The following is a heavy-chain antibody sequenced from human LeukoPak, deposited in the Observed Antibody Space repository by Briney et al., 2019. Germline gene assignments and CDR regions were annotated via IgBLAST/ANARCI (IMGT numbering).Heavy chain of an antibody. CDR2: IWYDGSNK. D-gene: IGHD5-24*01. CDR3: AKDHRRDGYNFDRY. CDR1: GFTFSSYG. V-gene: IGHV3-33*06. Sequence: GGSLRLSCAASGFTFSSYGMHWVRQAPGKGLEWVAVIWYDGSNKYYADSVKGRFTISRDNSKNTLYLQMNSLSAEDTAVYYCAKDHRRDGYNFDRYWGQGTLVPVSS. J-gene: IGHJ4*02.